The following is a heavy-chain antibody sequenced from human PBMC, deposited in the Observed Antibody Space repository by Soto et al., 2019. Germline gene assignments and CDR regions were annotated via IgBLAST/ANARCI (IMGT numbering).Heavy chain of an antibody. V-gene: IGHV4-30-2*01. CDR3: ARAQWLVLDY. Sequence: SETLSLTCTVSGGPISSGGYSWSWIRQPPGKGLEWIGYIYHSGSTYYNPSLKSRVTISLDRSKNHFSLKLSSVSAADTAVYYCARAQWLVLDYWGQGTLVTVSS. CDR2: IYHSGST. J-gene: IGHJ4*02. D-gene: IGHD6-19*01. CDR1: GGPISSGGYS.